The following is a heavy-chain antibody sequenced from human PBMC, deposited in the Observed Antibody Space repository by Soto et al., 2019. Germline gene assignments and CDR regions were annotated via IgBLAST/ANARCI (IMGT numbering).Heavy chain of an antibody. CDR1: GASIIGFY. Sequence: PSETQSLTYTVSGASIIGFYWSWIRKSAGKGLEWIGRIYATGTTDYNPSLKSRVMMSVDTSKKQFSLKLRSVTAADTAVYYCVRDGTKTLRDWFDPWGQGISVTVSS. D-gene: IGHD1-1*01. CDR2: IYATGTT. V-gene: IGHV4-4*07. CDR3: VRDGTKTLRDWFDP. J-gene: IGHJ5*02.